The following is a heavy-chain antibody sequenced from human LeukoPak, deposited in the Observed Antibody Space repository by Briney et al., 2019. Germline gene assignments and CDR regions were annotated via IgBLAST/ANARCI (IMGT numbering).Heavy chain of an antibody. Sequence: PGGSLRLSCVVSGFNSEDHAMHWVRQAPGKGLEWVSGIYWSSSGTGYADSVKGRFTVSRDSAKNSLYLQMNSLRAEDTAVYYCARDLGTYYFDYWGQGTLVTVSS. CDR2: IYWSSSGT. CDR3: ARDLGTYYFDY. CDR1: GFNSEDHA. J-gene: IGHJ4*02. V-gene: IGHV3-9*02.